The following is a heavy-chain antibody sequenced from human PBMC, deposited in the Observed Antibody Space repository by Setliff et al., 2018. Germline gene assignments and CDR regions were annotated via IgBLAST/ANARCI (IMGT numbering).Heavy chain of an antibody. Sequence: ASVKVSCKASGYSFIDYYIHWVRQAPGQGPEWMGRVNPKNGGILYSQKFEGRVSMTRDTPISTAYMELRRLKSDDTAVYYCARGEHNVSGDFYHYIDVWGKGTTVTVSS. V-gene: IGHV1-2*06. J-gene: IGHJ6*03. CDR2: VNPKNGGI. CDR1: GYSFIDYY. CDR3: ARGEHNVSGDFYHYIDV.